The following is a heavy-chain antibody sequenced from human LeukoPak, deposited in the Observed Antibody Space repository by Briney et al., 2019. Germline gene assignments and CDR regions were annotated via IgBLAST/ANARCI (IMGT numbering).Heavy chain of an antibody. V-gene: IGHV5-51*01. CDR1: GCSFTSYW. CDR2: IYPGDSDT. Sequence: GEALKISCKGSGCSFTSYWIGWVRQMPGKGLEWMGIIYPGDSDTRYSPSFQGQATISADKSISTAYLQWSSLKASHPAMYHSARHASGGSPTTYYYYYYGMDVWGQGTTVTVSS. D-gene: IGHD2-15*01. CDR3: ARHASGGSPTTYYYYYYGMDV. J-gene: IGHJ6*02.